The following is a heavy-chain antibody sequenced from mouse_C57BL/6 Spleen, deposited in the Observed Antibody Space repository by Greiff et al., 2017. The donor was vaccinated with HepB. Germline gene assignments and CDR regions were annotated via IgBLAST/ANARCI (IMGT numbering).Heavy chain of an antibody. CDR2: IYPGSGST. Sequence: VQLQQPGAELVKPGASVKMSCKASGYTFTSYWITWVKQRPGQGLEWIGDIYPGSGSTNYNEKFKSKATLTVDTSPSTAYMQLSSLTSEDSAVYYCARGDYGRSNGMRLYAMDYWGQGTSVTVSS. J-gene: IGHJ4*01. CDR3: ARGDYGRSNGMRLYAMDY. CDR1: GYTFTSYW. D-gene: IGHD1-1*01. V-gene: IGHV1-55*01.